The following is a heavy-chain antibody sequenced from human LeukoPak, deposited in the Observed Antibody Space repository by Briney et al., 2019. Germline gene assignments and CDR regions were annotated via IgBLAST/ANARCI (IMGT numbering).Heavy chain of an antibody. D-gene: IGHD1-26*01. Sequence: SETLSLTCTVSGGSISSSSYYWGWVRQPPGKGLEWIGSIYYSGSTYYNPSLKSRVTISVDTSKNQFSLKLSSVTAADTAVYYCARLNQRELPRPLDYWGQGTLVTVSS. J-gene: IGHJ4*02. V-gene: IGHV4-39*01. CDR2: IYYSGST. CDR3: ARLNQRELPRPLDY. CDR1: GGSISSSSYY.